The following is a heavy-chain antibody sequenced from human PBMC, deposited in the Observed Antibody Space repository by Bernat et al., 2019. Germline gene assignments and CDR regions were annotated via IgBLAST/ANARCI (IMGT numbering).Heavy chain of an antibody. V-gene: IGHV4-39*01. CDR3: ARWVRGEFDY. J-gene: IGHJ4*02. CDR2: IYYSGST. Sequence: QLQLQESGPGLVKPSETLSLTCTVSGGSISSSSYYWGWIHQPPGKGLEWIGSIYYSGSTYYNPSLKSRVTISVDTSKNQFSLKLSSVTAADTAVYYCARWVRGEFDYWGQGTLVTVSS. D-gene: IGHD3-10*01. CDR1: GGSISSSSYY.